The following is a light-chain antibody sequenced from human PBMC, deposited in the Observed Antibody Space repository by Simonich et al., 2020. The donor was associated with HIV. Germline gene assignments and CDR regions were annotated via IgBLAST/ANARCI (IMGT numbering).Light chain of an antibody. Sequence: DIVMTQSPDSLAVSLGERATINCKSSQSVLYSSNNKNYLAWYQQKPGQPPKLLIYWASTRESGVPDRFSGSGSGTDFTLTISSLQAEDVAVYYCQQYCSTPLTFGGGTKVEIE. CDR3: QQYCSTPLT. CDR1: QSVLYSSNNKNY. V-gene: IGKV4-1*01. CDR2: WAS. J-gene: IGKJ4*01.